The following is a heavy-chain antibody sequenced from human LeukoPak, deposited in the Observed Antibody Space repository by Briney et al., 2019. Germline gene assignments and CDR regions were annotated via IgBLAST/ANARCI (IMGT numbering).Heavy chain of an antibody. J-gene: IGHJ6*03. Sequence: GGSLRLSCAASGFTFSSYSMNWVRQAPGKGLEWVSSISSSSMYIYYADSVKGRFTISRDNAKNSLYLQMNSLRAEDTAVYYCARHSSSWYYYYYYMDVWGKGTTVTISS. D-gene: IGHD6-13*01. CDR3: ARHSSSWYYYYYYMDV. CDR2: ISSSSMYI. CDR1: GFTFSSYS. V-gene: IGHV3-21*01.